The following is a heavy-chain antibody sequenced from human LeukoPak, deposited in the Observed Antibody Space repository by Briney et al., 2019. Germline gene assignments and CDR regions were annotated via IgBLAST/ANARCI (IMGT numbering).Heavy chain of an antibody. CDR1: GGSISSGDYY. V-gene: IGHV4-30-4*01. CDR3: ARAPRGYSYGLYFDY. CDR2: IYYSGST. J-gene: IGHJ4*02. D-gene: IGHD5-18*01. Sequence: PSQTLSLTCTVSGGSISSGDYYWRWIRQPPGKGLEWIGYIYYSGSTYYNPSLKSRVTISVDTSKNQFSLKLSSVTAADTAVYYCARAPRGYSYGLYFDYWGQGTLVTVSS.